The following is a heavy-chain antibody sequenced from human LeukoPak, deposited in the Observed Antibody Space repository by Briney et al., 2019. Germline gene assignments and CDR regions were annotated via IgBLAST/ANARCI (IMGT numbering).Heavy chain of an antibody. D-gene: IGHD3-10*01. CDR2: IKPDNIEK. CDR1: GFTFSSYW. J-gene: IGHJ3*01. CDR3: AREGMVRGVPDAFDL. Sequence: GGSLRLSCAASGFTFSSYWMDWVRQVPGKGLEWVANIKPDNIEKYFVGSVKGRFAISRDNGKNSLYLQMNSLRVEDTAVHYCAREGMVRGVPDAFDLWGQGTMVTVSS. V-gene: IGHV3-7*01.